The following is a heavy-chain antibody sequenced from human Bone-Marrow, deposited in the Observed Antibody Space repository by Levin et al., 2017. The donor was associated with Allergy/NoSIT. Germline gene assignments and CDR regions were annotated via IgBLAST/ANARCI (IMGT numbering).Heavy chain of an antibody. V-gene: IGHV4-38-2*02. CDR2: IYHSGTT. D-gene: IGHD3-22*01. CDR1: GDSISNGYY. Sequence: PSETLSLTCSVSGDSISNGYYWGWVRQPPGMGLECIGNIYHSGTTYYNPSLKGRVTLSVDTSKNQFSLKLTPVTAADTALYYCARVGVYHSDSSGVYDYWGQGTVVTVSS. J-gene: IGHJ4*02. CDR3: ARVGVYHSDSSGVYDY.